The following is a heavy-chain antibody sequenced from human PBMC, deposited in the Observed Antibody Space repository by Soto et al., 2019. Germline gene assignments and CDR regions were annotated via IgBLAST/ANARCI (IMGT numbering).Heavy chain of an antibody. J-gene: IGHJ6*02. CDR1: GFTFSNYA. V-gene: IGHV3-23*01. D-gene: IGHD3-3*01. CDR2: VSGSGGST. Sequence: GGSLRLSCAASGFTFSNYAMSWVRQAPGKGLEWVSAVSGSGGSTYYADSVKGRFSISRENSKNTLYLQMNSLRAEDTAVYYCAKAPYYDFWSGYPMRSGMDVWGQGTTVTVSS. CDR3: AKAPYYDFWSGYPMRSGMDV.